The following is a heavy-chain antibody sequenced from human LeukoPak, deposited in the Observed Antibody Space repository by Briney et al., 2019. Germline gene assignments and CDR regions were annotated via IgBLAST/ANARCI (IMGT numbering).Heavy chain of an antibody. D-gene: IGHD3-10*02. CDR2: ITGSGGNS. V-gene: IGHV3-23*01. Sequence: PGGSLRLSCAASGFIFSTYGMSWVRQAPGKGLELVSLITGSGGNSYYADSVKGRFTISRDNAKNSLYLQMNSLRAEDTAVYYCAELGITMIGGVWGKGTTVIISS. J-gene: IGHJ6*04. CDR1: GFIFSTYG. CDR3: AELGITMIGGV.